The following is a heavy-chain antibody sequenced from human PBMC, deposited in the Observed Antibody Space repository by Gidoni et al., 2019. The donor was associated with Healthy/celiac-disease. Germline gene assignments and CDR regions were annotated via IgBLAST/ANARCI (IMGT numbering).Heavy chain of an antibody. J-gene: IGHJ2*01. Sequence: EVQLVESGGGLVQPGRSLRLSCAASGFTFDDYAMHWVRQDPGKGLEWVSGISWNSGSIGYADSVKGRFTISRDNAKNSLYLQMNSLRAEDTALYYCAKARYGDYVEMGDWYFDLWGRGTLVTVSS. CDR2: ISWNSGSI. V-gene: IGHV3-9*01. CDR1: GFTFDDYA. D-gene: IGHD4-17*01. CDR3: AKARYGDYVEMGDWYFDL.